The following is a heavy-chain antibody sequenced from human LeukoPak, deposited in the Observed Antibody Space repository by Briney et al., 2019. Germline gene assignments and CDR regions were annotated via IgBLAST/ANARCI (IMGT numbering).Heavy chain of an antibody. V-gene: IGHV3-48*01. CDR2: ISLTRTT. CDR1: GFTFSSYS. CDR3: ARDGYNRKLGY. Sequence: GGSLRLSCAASGFTFSSYSMTWVRQAPGKGLEWISYISLTRTTYYADSVKGRFTISRDNAKNSLYLQMNSLRAEDTALYYCARDGYNRKLGYWGQGTLVTVSS. D-gene: IGHD5-24*01. J-gene: IGHJ4*02.